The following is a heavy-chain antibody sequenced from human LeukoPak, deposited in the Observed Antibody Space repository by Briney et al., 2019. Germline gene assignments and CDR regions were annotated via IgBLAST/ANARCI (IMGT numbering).Heavy chain of an antibody. CDR2: LSGSGYNT. J-gene: IGHJ4*02. Sequence: GGSLRLSCAASGFTFSSHALSWVRQAPGEGLEWVSSLSGSGYNTYYADSVKGRFTISRDNSKNTVYLQMNSLRAEDTAVYYCAKDPYGTRYFDYWGQGTLVTVSS. V-gene: IGHV3-23*01. CDR1: GFTFSSHA. D-gene: IGHD2-2*01. CDR3: AKDPYGTRYFDY.